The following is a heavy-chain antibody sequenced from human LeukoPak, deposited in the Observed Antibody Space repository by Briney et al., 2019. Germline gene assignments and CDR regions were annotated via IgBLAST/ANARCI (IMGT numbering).Heavy chain of an antibody. V-gene: IGHV3-15*01. CDR1: GFTFSNAW. D-gene: IGHD3-22*01. J-gene: IGHJ4*02. CDR2: IKSITDGGTT. CDR3: TTGTLYYYDSSGYSARQARDY. Sequence: GGSLRLSCAASGFTFSNAWMSWVRQAPGKGLEWVGRIKSITDGGTTDYAAPVKGRFTISRDDSKNTLYLQMNSLKTEDTAVYYCTTGTLYYYDSSGYSARQARDYWGQGTLVTVSS.